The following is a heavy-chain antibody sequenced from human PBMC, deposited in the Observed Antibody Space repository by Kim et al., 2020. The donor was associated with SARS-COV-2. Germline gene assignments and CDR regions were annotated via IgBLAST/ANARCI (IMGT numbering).Heavy chain of an antibody. CDR3: ARDLRAAAAGKDWFDP. D-gene: IGHD6-13*01. J-gene: IGHJ5*02. CDR2: IYYSGST. V-gene: IGHV4-59*01. CDR1: GGSISSYY. Sequence: SETLSLTCTVSGGSISSYYWSWIRQPPGKGLEWIGYIYYSGSTNYNPSLKSRVTISVDTSKNQFSLKLSSVTAADTAVYYCARDLRAAAAGKDWFDPWGQGTLVTVSS.